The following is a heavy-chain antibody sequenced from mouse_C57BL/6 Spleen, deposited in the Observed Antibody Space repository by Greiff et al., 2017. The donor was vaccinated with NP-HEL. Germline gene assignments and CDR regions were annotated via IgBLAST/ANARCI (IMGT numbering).Heavy chain of an antibody. CDR1: GYAFSSSW. Sequence: QVQLKESGPELVKPGASVKISCKASGYAFSSSWMNWVKQRPGKGLEWIGRIYPGDGDTNYNGKFKGKATLTADKSSSTAYMQLSSLTSEDSAVYFGARVYWYSYYAYWGQGTTLTVSS. J-gene: IGHJ2*01. CDR2: IYPGDGDT. D-gene: IGHD2-14*01. CDR3: ARVYWYSYYAY. V-gene: IGHV1-82*01.